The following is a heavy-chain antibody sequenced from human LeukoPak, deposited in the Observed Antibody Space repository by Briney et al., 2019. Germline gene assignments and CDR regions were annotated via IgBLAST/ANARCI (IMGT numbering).Heavy chain of an antibody. CDR2: IYHSGST. CDR3: AREGIAAAGGAFDI. D-gene: IGHD6-13*01. J-gene: IGHJ3*02. V-gene: IGHV4-4*02. Sequence: PSETLSLTCAVSGGSISSSNWWSWVRQPPGKGLEWIGEIYHSGSTNYNPSLKSRVTISVDKSKNQFSLKLSSVTAADTAVYYCAREGIAAAGGAFDIWGQGTMVTVSS. CDR1: GGSISSSNW.